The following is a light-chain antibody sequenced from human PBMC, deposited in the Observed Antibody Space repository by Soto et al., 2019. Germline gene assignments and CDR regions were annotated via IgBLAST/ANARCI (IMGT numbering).Light chain of an antibody. CDR1: QSITNS. J-gene: IGKJ4*01. V-gene: IGKV3-11*01. Sequence: ESVLTQSPATLSLSPGDRATLPCRASQSITNSLAWYRHQPGQPPRLLIYDASKRATGIPARFIGSGSGTHFTLTISSLEPEDFGLYYCQQRSNWPSVTFGGGTKVEIK. CDR2: DAS. CDR3: QQRSNWPSVT.